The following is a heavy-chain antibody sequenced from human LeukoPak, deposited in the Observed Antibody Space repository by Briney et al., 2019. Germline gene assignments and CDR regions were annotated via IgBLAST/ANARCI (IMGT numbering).Heavy chain of an antibody. D-gene: IGHD4-17*01. J-gene: IGHJ4*02. Sequence: GGSLRLSCAASGSTFSNTWMNWVRQAPGKGLEWVGRIKRIIDGGTTDYAAPVKGRFTVSRDDSINTLYLQMSSLKTEDTAVYYCAAQGGSGDLRYWGRGTLVTVSS. CDR1: GSTFSNTW. CDR3: AAQGGSGDLRY. CDR2: IKRIIDGGTT. V-gene: IGHV3-15*01.